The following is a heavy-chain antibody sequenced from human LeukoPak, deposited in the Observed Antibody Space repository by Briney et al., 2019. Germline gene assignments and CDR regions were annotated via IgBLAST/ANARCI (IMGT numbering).Heavy chain of an antibody. D-gene: IGHD1-14*01. V-gene: IGHV5-51*01. CDR3: ARPNRWALFDY. Sequence: GESLKISCKGSGYSFTNYWIGWVRQMPGKGLEWMGIIYPGDSDTKYSPSFQGHVTISADKSISTAYLQWSSLKASDTAMYYCARPNRWALFDYWGQRILVTVSS. CDR2: IYPGDSDT. CDR1: GYSFTNYW. J-gene: IGHJ4*02.